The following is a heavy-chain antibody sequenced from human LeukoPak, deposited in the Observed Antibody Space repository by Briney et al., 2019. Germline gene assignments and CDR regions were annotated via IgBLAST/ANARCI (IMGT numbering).Heavy chain of an antibody. D-gene: IGHD1-14*01. Sequence: SETLSLTCTVSGGSISSYYWSWIRQPAGKGLEWIGRIYTSGSTNYNPSLKSRVTMSVDTPKNQFSLKLSSVTAADTAVYYCAGTGTGRGSDAFDIWGQGTMVTVSS. CDR1: GGSISSYY. V-gene: IGHV4-4*07. CDR2: IYTSGST. CDR3: AGTGTGRGSDAFDI. J-gene: IGHJ3*02.